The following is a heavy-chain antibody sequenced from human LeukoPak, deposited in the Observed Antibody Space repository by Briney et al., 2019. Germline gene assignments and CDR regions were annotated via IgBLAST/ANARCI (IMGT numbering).Heavy chain of an antibody. CDR3: ARGKHYYDSIPHY. CDR2: INHSGST. V-gene: IGHV4-34*01. J-gene: IGHJ4*02. CDR1: GGSFSGYY. Sequence: SETLSLTCAVYGGSFSGYYWSWIRQPPVKVLEWIGEINHSGSTNYNPSLKSRVTISVDTSKNQFSLKLSSVTAADTAVYYCARGKHYYDSIPHYWGQGTLVTVSS. D-gene: IGHD3-22*01.